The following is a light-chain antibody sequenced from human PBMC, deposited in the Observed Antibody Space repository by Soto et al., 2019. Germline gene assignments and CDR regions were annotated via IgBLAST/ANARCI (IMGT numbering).Light chain of an antibody. CDR1: PSVXXX. V-gene: IGKV3-11*01. J-gene: IGKJ5*01. CDR2: GAF. CDR3: QQRNIWPPVT. Sequence: EIVLTQSPATLSLSPGERATLSCRASPSVXXXLAWYQQKPGQPPRLLIYGAFNRAAGIPARFSGSGSGTDFTLTISSLEPEDSAVYYCQQRNIWPPVTFGQGTRLEIK.